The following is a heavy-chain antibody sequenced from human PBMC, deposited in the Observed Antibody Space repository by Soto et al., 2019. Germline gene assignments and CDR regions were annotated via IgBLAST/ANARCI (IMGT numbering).Heavy chain of an antibody. CDR1: GFTFSNYA. V-gene: IGHV3-30*18. D-gene: IGHD3-16*02. J-gene: IGHJ4*02. Sequence: GGSLRLSCAASGFTFSNYAVTWVRQAPGKGLEWVAFNSYDGSNKYYADSVKGRFTISRDSSEKTLYLQMNSLRPEDTAVYYCAKALGELSPESYDYWGQGTLVTVSS. CDR3: AKALGELSPESYDY. CDR2: NSYDGSNK.